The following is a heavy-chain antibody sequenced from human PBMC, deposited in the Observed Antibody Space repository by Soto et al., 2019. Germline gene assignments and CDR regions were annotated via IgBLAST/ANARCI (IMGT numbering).Heavy chain of an antibody. Sequence: SKTLSLSCTVSGGSISSSSYYRGWIRQPPGKGLEWIGSIYYSGSTYYNPSLKSRVTISVDTSKNQFSLKLSSVTAADTAVYYCARHEDTYYYDSSGFLDYWGQGTLVTVSS. V-gene: IGHV4-39*01. D-gene: IGHD3-22*01. J-gene: IGHJ4*02. CDR1: GGSISSSSYY. CDR3: ARHEDTYYYDSSGFLDY. CDR2: IYYSGST.